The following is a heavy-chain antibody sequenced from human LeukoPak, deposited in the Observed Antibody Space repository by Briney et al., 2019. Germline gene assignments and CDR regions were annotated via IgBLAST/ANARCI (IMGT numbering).Heavy chain of an antibody. CDR2: IKQDGSEK. D-gene: IGHD2-2*01. CDR1: GFTFSSYA. Sequence: GGSLRLSCAASGFTFSSYAMHWVRQAPGKGLEWVANIKQDGSEKYYVDSVKGRFTISRDNAKNSLYLQMNSLRAEDTAVYYCARAIGYCSSTSCYSFDYWGQGTLVTVSS. J-gene: IGHJ4*02. V-gene: IGHV3-7*01. CDR3: ARAIGYCSSTSCYSFDY.